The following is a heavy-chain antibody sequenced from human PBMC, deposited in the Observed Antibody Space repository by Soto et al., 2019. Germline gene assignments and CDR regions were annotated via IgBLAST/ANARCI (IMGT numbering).Heavy chain of an antibody. CDR1: GYTFTAYS. CDR3: ARGGEDSNFIYRPFDS. Sequence: ASVNVSCKSSGYTFTAYSIHWGRQAPGQGLEWMGWINSVSGFTESSQKVQGRATITRDTSASTVYMELSRLTSDDTAIYYCARGGEDSNFIYRPFDSWGQGTLVTVSS. D-gene: IGHD4-4*01. CDR2: INSVSGFT. V-gene: IGHV1-3*04. J-gene: IGHJ4*02.